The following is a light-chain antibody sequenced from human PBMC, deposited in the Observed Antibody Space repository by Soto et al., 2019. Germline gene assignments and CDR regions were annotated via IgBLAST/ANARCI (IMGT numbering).Light chain of an antibody. CDR3: QQYDSSPLT. V-gene: IGKV3-20*01. CDR2: GAS. Sequence: EIVLTQSLGTLSLSAWERATLSCMASQSVSSSYLAWYQQKPGQAPRLLIYGASSRATGIPDRFSGSGSGTDFTLTISRLEPEDFAVYYCQQYDSSPLTFGGGTKVDIK. CDR1: QSVSSSY. J-gene: IGKJ4*01.